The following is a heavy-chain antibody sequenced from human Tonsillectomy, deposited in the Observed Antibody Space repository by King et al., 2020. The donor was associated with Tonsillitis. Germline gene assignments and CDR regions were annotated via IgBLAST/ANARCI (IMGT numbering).Heavy chain of an antibody. J-gene: IGHJ6*03. V-gene: IGHV2-70*04. CDR1: GFSLSTSGLR. D-gene: IGHD3-9*01. Sequence: TLKESGPALVKPTQTLTLTCTFSGFSLSTSGLRVSWIRQPPGQALEWLARIDWDDDKFYSTSLKTRLTISKDTSKNQVVLTMTNMDPVDTATYYCARMRADWENYYMDVWGKGTTVTVSS. CDR2: IDWDDDK. CDR3: ARMRADWENYYMDV.